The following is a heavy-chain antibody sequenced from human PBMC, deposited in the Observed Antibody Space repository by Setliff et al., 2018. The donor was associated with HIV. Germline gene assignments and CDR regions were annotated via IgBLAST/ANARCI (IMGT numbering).Heavy chain of an antibody. Sequence: PGGSLRLSCAASGFTFSNYAMSWVRQAPGKGLEWVALMYDGGSTYYADSVKGRFTITRDISKNTLDLQMNSLRVDDTAVYYCAKGSGFYDYWGQGTLVTVSS. CDR1: GFTFSNYA. CDR2: MYDGGST. D-gene: IGHD3-22*01. V-gene: IGHV3-23*03. CDR3: AKGSGFYDY. J-gene: IGHJ4*02.